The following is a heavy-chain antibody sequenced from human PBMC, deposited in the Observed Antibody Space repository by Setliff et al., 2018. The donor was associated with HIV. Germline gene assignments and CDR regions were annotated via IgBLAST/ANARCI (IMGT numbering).Heavy chain of an antibody. CDR2: INHSGST. Sequence: PSETLSLTCAVYGGSFSGYYWSWTRQPPGKGLEWIGEINHSGSTSYNPSLKSRVTISVDTSKNQFSLKLTSVTAADTAVYYCARSWGAGSYPYWGQGTLVTVSS. D-gene: IGHD3-10*01. V-gene: IGHV4-34*01. J-gene: IGHJ4*02. CDR3: ARSWGAGSYPY. CDR1: GGSFSGYY.